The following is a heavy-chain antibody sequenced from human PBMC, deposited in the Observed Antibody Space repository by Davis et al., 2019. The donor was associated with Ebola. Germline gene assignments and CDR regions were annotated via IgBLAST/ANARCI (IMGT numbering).Heavy chain of an antibody. Sequence: MPSETLSLTCTVSGGSISSYYWSWIRQPPGKGLEWVGYIYYSGSPNYNPSHSGNTNYNPSLKSRVTISVDTSKNQFSLKLSSVTAADTAMYYCAREEYYYDSSGYHRGGFDFWGQGTLVTVSS. CDR2: IYYSGSPNYNPSHSGNT. D-gene: IGHD3-22*01. J-gene: IGHJ4*02. CDR3: AREEYYYDSSGYHRGGFDF. CDR1: GGSISSYY. V-gene: IGHV4-59*01.